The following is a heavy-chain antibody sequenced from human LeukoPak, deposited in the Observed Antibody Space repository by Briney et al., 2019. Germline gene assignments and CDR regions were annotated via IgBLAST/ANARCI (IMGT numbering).Heavy chain of an antibody. CDR1: GGSISSYY. D-gene: IGHD5-12*01. CDR2: IYYSGST. J-gene: IGHJ4*02. CDR3: ARQLMVATGNFDY. V-gene: IGHV4-59*08. Sequence: SETLSLTCTVSGGSISSYYWSWIRQPPGKGLEWIGYIYYSGSTNYNPSLKSRVTISVDTSKNQFSLKLSSVTAADTAVYYCARQLMVATGNFDYWGQGTLVTVSS.